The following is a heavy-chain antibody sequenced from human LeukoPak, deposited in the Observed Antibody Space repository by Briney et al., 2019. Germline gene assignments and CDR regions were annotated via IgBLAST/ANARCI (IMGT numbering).Heavy chain of an antibody. V-gene: IGHV1-2*02. Sequence: GASVKVSCKASGYTFTGYYMHWVRQAPGQGLEWMGWINPNSGGTNYAQKFQGRVTMTRDTSISTAYMELSRLRSDDTAVYYCARDLGTAFPYFDYWGQGTLVTVSS. CDR3: ARDLGTAFPYFDY. J-gene: IGHJ4*02. CDR1: GYTFTGYY. D-gene: IGHD5-18*01. CDR2: INPNSGGT.